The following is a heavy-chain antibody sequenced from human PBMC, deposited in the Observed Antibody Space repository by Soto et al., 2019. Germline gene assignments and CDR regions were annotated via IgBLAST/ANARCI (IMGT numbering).Heavy chain of an antibody. CDR3: ARHLKTDNWKAAGFFRTGYFYYGMDV. Sequence: EVQLVQSGPELKKPGDSLKISCQTSGYFFTSYWIGWVRQRPGKGLEWMGIIYPSDSDTRYSPAFQGQVTISADKSSSTAYLQWRSLQASDSAMYYCARHLKTDNWKAAGFFRTGYFYYGMDVWGQGTTVTVSS. V-gene: IGHV5-51*01. CDR2: IYPSDSDT. CDR1: GYFFTSYW. J-gene: IGHJ6*02. D-gene: IGHD1-20*01.